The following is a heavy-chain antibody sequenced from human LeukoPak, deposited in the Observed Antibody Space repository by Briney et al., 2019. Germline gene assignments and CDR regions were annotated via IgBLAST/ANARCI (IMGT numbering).Heavy chain of an antibody. D-gene: IGHD3-10*02. CDR1: GYTFTKFG. V-gene: IGHV1-18*01. Sequence: ASEVVSCKASGYTFTKFGIKWVRQATGQGLEWMGGISAYNGNTDYAQSLQGRVTMTQDISSSTAYMELRSLRSDDTAVYYCAKIRGSIDSAWYVGSLWGQGTLVTVSS. CDR2: ISAYNGNT. CDR3: AKIRGSIDSAWYVGSL. J-gene: IGHJ4*02.